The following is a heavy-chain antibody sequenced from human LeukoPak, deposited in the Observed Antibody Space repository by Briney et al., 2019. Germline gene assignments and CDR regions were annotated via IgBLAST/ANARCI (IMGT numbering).Heavy chain of an antibody. V-gene: IGHV1-8*01. D-gene: IGHD3-10*01. CDR2: MNPNSGNT. CDR1: GYTFTSYD. CDR3: ARGGSGSYYNGDDY. Sequence: ASVKVSCKAPGYTFTSYDINWVRQATGQGLEWMGWMNPNSGNTGYAQKFQGRVTMTRNTSISTAYMELSSLRSEDTAVYYCARGGSGSYYNGDDYWGQGTLVTVSS. J-gene: IGHJ4*02.